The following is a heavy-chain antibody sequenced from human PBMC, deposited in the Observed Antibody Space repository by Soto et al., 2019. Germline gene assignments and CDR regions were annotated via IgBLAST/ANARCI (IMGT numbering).Heavy chain of an antibody. J-gene: IGHJ4*02. D-gene: IGHD6-19*01. CDR2: TTWNSGTT. V-gene: IGHV3-9*01. Sequence: DVQLVESGGGLVQPGRSLRLSCVASGFNFDDYAMNWVRQAPGKGLELVSGTTWNSGTTGYADSVKGRFTISRDNAKNSLYQQMTSLRPEDTAVYDCVREAIGSGWSGGRIYYFDLWGQGTLRTVSS. CDR1: GFNFDDYA. CDR3: VREAIGSGWSGGRIYYFDL.